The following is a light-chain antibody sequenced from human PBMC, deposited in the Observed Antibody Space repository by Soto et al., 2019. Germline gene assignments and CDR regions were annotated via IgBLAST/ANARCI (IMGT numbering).Light chain of an antibody. Sequence: QSVLTQPPSASGTPGHRVTISCSGSSSNIGSYNVNWYQQLPGTAPSLLIYGGYLRPSGVPAHLSGSKSGSCAALAISGLQYEDEADYYCAAWDAGLNGYVFGTGTKVTVL. CDR3: AAWDAGLNGYV. V-gene: IGLV1-44*01. J-gene: IGLJ1*01. CDR2: GGY. CDR1: SSNIGSYN.